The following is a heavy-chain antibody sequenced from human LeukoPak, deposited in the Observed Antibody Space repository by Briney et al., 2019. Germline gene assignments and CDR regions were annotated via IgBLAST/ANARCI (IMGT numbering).Heavy chain of an antibody. Sequence: GGSLRLSCVASGFTFDDYAMHWVRQAPGKGLEWVSGISWNSGSIGYADSVKGRFTISRDNSKNTLYLQMNSLRAEDTAVYYCAKSVYSGYDFFDYWGQGTLVTVSS. CDR2: ISWNSGSI. D-gene: IGHD5-12*01. CDR1: GFTFDDYA. V-gene: IGHV3-9*01. CDR3: AKSVYSGYDFFDY. J-gene: IGHJ4*02.